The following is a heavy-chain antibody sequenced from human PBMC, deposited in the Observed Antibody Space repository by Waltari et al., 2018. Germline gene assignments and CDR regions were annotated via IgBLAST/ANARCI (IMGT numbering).Heavy chain of an antibody. V-gene: IGHV1-46*01. CDR3: ALDTGALWMDV. J-gene: IGHJ6*02. Sequence: QVQLVQSGAEVKKPGASVKISCKTSEYTFTSSYIHWVRQAPGHGLEWMGISNPSGGSTIYAQKFQGRVTMTRDTSTSTVYMELSSLRSDDTAVYYCALDTGALWMDVWGQGTTVTVSS. D-gene: IGHD2-21*01. CDR1: EYTFTSSY. CDR2: SNPSGGST.